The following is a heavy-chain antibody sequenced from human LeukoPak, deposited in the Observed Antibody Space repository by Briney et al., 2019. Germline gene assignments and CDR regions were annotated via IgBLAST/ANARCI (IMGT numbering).Heavy chain of an antibody. CDR1: GGSISSYY. CDR3: ARLPIVVVPAATSVYYYYGMDV. V-gene: IGHV4-59*12. D-gene: IGHD2-2*01. Sequence: SETLSLTCTVSGGSISSYYWSWIRQPPGKGLEWIGYIYYSGSTNYNPSLKSRVTISADTSKNQFSLKLSSVTAADTAVYYCARLPIVVVPAATSVYYYYGMDVWGQGTTVTVSS. CDR2: IYYSGST. J-gene: IGHJ6*02.